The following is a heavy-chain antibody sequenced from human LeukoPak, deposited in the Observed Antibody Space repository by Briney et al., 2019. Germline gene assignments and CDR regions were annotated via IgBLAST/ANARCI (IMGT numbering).Heavy chain of an antibody. CDR2: IIPILGIA. CDR3: ARGEYYYDSSGYSYGFDY. Sequence: SVKVSCKASGGTFSSYTISWVRQAPGQGLEWMGRIIPILGIANYAQKFQGRVTIAADKSTSTAYMELSSLRSEDTAVYYCARGEYYYDSSGYSYGFDYWGQGTLVTVSS. V-gene: IGHV1-69*02. CDR1: GGTFSSYT. D-gene: IGHD3-22*01. J-gene: IGHJ4*02.